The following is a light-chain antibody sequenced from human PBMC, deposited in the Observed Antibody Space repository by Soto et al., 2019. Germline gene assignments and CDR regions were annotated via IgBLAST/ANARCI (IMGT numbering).Light chain of an antibody. Sequence: QSVLTQPRSVSGSPGQSVTISCTGTSSDVGIYNYVSWYQQHPGKAPKLMIYDVSKRPSGVPDRFSGSKSGNTASLTISGLQAADEADYYCCSYAGSYTFVFGGGTKVTVL. CDR3: CSYAGSYTFV. CDR2: DVS. J-gene: IGLJ2*01. V-gene: IGLV2-11*01. CDR1: SSDVGIYNY.